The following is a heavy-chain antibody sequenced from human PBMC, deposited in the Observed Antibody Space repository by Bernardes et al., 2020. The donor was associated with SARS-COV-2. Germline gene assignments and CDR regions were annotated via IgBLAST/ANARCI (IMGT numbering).Heavy chain of an antibody. CDR1: GFSMSEYW. V-gene: IGHV3-7*02. Sequence: GGSLRLSCIVSGFSMSEYWMSWVRQAPGKGLEWVANIKQDGSAKYYGDSVKGRFTISRDNAKNSLYLQMDNLRGEDTAVYYCVLNPNYFDYWGQGTLVTVSS. D-gene: IGHD2-8*01. CDR3: VLNPNYFDY. CDR2: IKQDGSAK. J-gene: IGHJ4*02.